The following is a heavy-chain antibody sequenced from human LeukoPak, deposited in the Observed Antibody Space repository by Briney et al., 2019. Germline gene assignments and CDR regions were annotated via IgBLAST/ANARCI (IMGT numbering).Heavy chain of an antibody. D-gene: IGHD6-19*01. V-gene: IGHV4-34*01. CDR2: INYSGST. J-gene: IGHJ5*02. Sequence: PSETLSLTCAVYGGSFSGYYWSWIRQPPGKGLEWIGEINYSGSTNYNPSLKSRVTISVDTSKNQFSLKLSSVTAADTAVYYCAREIAVAGYANNWFDPWGQGTLVTVSS. CDR1: GGSFSGYY. CDR3: AREIAVAGYANNWFDP.